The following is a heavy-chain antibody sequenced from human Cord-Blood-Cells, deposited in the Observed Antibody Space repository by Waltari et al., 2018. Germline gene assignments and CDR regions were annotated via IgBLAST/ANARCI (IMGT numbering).Heavy chain of an antibody. CDR2: IYHSGST. CDR1: GYSISSGYY. Sequence: QVQLQESGPGLVKPSETLSLTCAVSGYSISSGYYWGWIRQPPGKGLEWIGSIYHSGSTYYNPSLKSRVTISVDTSKNQFSLKLSSVTAADTAVYYCARMTTSWFDPWGQGTLVTVSS. CDR3: ARMTTSWFDP. V-gene: IGHV4-38-2*01. J-gene: IGHJ5*02. D-gene: IGHD4-4*01.